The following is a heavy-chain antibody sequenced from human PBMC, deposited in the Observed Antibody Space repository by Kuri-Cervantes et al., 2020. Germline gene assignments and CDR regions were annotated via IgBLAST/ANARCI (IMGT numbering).Heavy chain of an antibody. CDR1: GFTFSSYD. V-gene: IGHV3-13*01. CDR2: IGTAGDT. Sequence: GGSLRLSCAASGFTFSSYDMHWVRQATGKGLEWVSAIGTAGDTYYPGSVKGRFTISRENAKNSLYLQMSSLRAEDTAVYYCARTKYQLLQGVWFDPWGQGTLVTVPQ. CDR3: ARTKYQLLQGVWFDP. J-gene: IGHJ5*02. D-gene: IGHD2-2*01.